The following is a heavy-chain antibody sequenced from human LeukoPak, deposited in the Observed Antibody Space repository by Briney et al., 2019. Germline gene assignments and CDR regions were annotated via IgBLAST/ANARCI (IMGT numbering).Heavy chain of an antibody. J-gene: IGHJ4*02. CDR2: IYPGDSDT. CDR1: GYSFDTYW. Sequence: GESLKISCKGSGYSFDTYWIGWVRQMPGKGLEWMGIIYPGDSDTKYSPSFQGLVTISADKSISTAYLQWSSLKASDTAIYFCARLDTDYDILTGPFDYWGQGTLVTVSS. V-gene: IGHV5-51*01. CDR3: ARLDTDYDILTGPFDY. D-gene: IGHD3-9*01.